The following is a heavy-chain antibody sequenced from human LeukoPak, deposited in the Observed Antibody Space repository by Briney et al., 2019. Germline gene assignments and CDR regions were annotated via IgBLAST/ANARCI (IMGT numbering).Heavy chain of an antibody. Sequence: SVKVSCKASGGTFSSYAISWVRQAPGQGPEWMGGIIPIFGTANYAQKFQGRVTITADESTNTAYMELSSLRSEDTAVYYCARGSGYYYYFDYWGQGTLVTVSS. CDR2: IIPIFGTA. CDR3: ARGSGYYYYFDY. D-gene: IGHD3-22*01. V-gene: IGHV1-69*01. CDR1: GGTFSSYA. J-gene: IGHJ4*02.